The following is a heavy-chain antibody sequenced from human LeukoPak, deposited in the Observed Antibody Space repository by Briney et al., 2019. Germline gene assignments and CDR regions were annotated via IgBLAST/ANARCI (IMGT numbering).Heavy chain of an antibody. CDR2: INPNSGGT. J-gene: IGHJ5*02. V-gene: IGHV1-2*02. Sequence: ASVKVSCKASGYTFTGHYMHWVRQAPGQGLEWMGWINPNSGGTNYAQKFQGRVTMTRDTSISTAYMELSRLRSDDTAVYYCARDLAIGYCAPFDPWGQGTLVTVSS. D-gene: IGHD2-15*01. CDR3: ARDLAIGYCAPFDP. CDR1: GYTFTGHY.